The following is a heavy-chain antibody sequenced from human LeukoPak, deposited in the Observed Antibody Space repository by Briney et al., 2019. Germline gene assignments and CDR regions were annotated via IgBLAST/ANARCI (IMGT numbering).Heavy chain of an antibody. J-gene: IGHJ4*02. CDR1: GDAFSSFYY. CDR2: IYHTGSI. D-gene: IGHD3/OR15-3a*01. CDR3: ARQTGSGLFTLP. Sequence: SETLSLTCTVSGDAFSSFYYWGWIRQPPGKGLEWIGSIYHTGSIYYNPSLKSRVTISVDTSKNQFSLRLTSVTATDTAMYYCARQTGSGLFTLPGGQGTLVTVSS. V-gene: IGHV4-38-2*02.